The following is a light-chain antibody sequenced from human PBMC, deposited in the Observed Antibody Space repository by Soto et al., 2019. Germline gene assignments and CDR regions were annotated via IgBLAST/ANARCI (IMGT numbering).Light chain of an antibody. CDR3: QQYNSYPWA. CDR2: KAP. Sequence: DIQMTQSPSTLSASVGDRVTITCRASQSISSWLAWYQQKPGKAPKLLIYKAPSLESGVPSRVSGSGSGAEFSLTIRSLQPDDFATYYCQQYNSYPWAFGQGTKVEIK. CDR1: QSISSW. J-gene: IGKJ1*01. V-gene: IGKV1-5*03.